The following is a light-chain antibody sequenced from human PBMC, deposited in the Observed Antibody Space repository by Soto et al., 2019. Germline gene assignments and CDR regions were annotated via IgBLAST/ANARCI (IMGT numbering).Light chain of an antibody. CDR3: AAWDDSLSGYV. Sequence: QSVLTQPPSASGTPGQRVTISCSGRSSNIGGYYVSWYQQLPGTAPKVLIYRNNQRHSGVPDRFSGSKSGTSASLAISGLRSDDEADYYCAAWDDSLSGYVFGTGTKLTVL. J-gene: IGLJ1*01. CDR2: RNN. CDR1: SSNIGGYY. V-gene: IGLV1-47*01.